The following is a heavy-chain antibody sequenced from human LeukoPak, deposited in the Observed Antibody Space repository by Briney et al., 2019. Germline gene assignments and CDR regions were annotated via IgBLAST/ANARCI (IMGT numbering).Heavy chain of an antibody. CDR2: LSSNGGST. V-gene: IGHV3-64*01. CDR1: GFTLSSYA. D-gene: IGHD3-9*01. Sequence: SGVSLRLSCAASGFTLSSYAMHWVRQAPGKGLEYVSALSSNGGSTYYANSAKGRFTISRDNSKNTLYLQMGSLRAEDMAVYYCARDRESYYDILTGQIGTAYFDYWGQGTLVTVSS. CDR3: ARDRESYYDILTGQIGTAYFDY. J-gene: IGHJ4*02.